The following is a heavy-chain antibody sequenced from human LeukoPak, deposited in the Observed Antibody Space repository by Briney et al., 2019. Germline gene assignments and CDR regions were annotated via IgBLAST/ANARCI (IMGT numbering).Heavy chain of an antibody. Sequence: GGSLRLSCAASGFTFSSYAMSWVRQAPGKGLEWVSAISGSGGSTYYADSVKGRFTISRDNSKNTLYLQMNSLRAEDTAVYYCARVVNGYDVDDYYYYYMDVWGKGTTVTVSS. D-gene: IGHD5-12*01. J-gene: IGHJ6*03. CDR3: ARVVNGYDVDDYYYYYMDV. V-gene: IGHV3-23*01. CDR2: ISGSGGST. CDR1: GFTFSSYA.